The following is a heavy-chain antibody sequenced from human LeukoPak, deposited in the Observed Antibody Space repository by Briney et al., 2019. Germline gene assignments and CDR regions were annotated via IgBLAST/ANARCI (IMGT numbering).Heavy chain of an antibody. CDR1: GYTFTGYY. D-gene: IGHD7-27*01. J-gene: IGHJ6*02. CDR3: ATAPSLGYGMDV. CDR2: INPNSGGT. Sequence: ASVKVSCKASGYTFTGYYMHWVRQAPGQGLEWMGWINPNSGGTNYAQKFQGWVTMTRDTSISTAYMELSRLRSDNTAVYYCATAPSLGYGMDVWGQGTTVTVSS. V-gene: IGHV1-2*04.